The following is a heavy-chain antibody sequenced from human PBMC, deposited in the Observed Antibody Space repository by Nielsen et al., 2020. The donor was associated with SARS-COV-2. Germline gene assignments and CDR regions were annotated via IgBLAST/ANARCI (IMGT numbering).Heavy chain of an antibody. Sequence: SLKISCAASGFTFDDYAMHWVRQAPGKGLEWVSGISWNSGSIGYADSVKGRFTISRDNAKNSLYLQMNSLRAEDTAVYYCAKGVHYYYGSGSYSPLDYWGQGTLVTVSS. CDR3: AKGVHYYYGSGSYSPLDY. D-gene: IGHD3-10*01. CDR1: GFTFDDYA. J-gene: IGHJ4*02. CDR2: ISWNSGSI. V-gene: IGHV3-9*01.